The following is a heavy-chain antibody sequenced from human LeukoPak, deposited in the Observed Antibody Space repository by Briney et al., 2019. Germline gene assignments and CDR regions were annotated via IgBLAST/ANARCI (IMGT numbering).Heavy chain of an antibody. CDR3: ARDRSLWGSGSYFDY. CDR1: GFTFSSYS. V-gene: IGHV3-21*01. CDR2: ISSSSSYI. J-gene: IGHJ4*02. D-gene: IGHD3-10*01. Sequence: GGSLRLSCAASGFTFSSYSMNWVRQAPGKGLEWVSSISSSSSYIYYADSVKGRFTISRDNAKNSLYLQMNSLRAEDTAVYYCARDRSLWGSGSYFDYWGQGTLVTVSS.